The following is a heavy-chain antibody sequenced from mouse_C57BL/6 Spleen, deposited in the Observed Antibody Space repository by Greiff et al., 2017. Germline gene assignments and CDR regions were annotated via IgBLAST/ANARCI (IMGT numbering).Heavy chain of an antibody. Sequence: VQLQQSGPGLVAPSQSLSITCTVSGFSLTSYGVHWVRQPPGKGLEWLVVIWSDGSTTYNSARKSRLSISKDNSKSQVFLKMNSLQTDDTAMYYCARQSYGNYGAYWYFDVWGTGTTVTVSS. CDR2: IWSDGST. CDR1: GFSLTSYG. V-gene: IGHV2-6-1*01. J-gene: IGHJ1*03. CDR3: ARQSYGNYGAYWYFDV. D-gene: IGHD2-1*01.